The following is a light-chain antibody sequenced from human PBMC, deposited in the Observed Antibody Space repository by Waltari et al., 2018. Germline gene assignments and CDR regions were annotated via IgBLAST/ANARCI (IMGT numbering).Light chain of an antibody. CDR1: RSTIGSKG. CDR3: AAWDDSLTGAV. V-gene: IGLV1-44*01. Sequence: QPVLTQPPSASGTPGQRLIISCSGTRSTIGSKGVDWYQHLPGAAPKLLIYSTNQRPSGVPDRFAASKSGTSASLAINGLQSEDEAEYYCAAWDDSLTGAVFGSGTKVTVL. CDR2: STN. J-gene: IGLJ6*01.